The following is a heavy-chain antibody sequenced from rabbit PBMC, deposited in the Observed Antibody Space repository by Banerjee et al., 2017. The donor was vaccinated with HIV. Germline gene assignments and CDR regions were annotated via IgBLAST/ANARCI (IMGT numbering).Heavy chain of an antibody. J-gene: IGHJ3*01. D-gene: IGHD7-1*01. CDR1: GFSFSNKYV. CDR3: ARDGAGYAGYGDL. V-gene: IGHV1S40*01. CDR2: IYAGSSDST. Sequence: QSLEESGGGLVKPEGSLTLTCTASGFSFSNKYVMCWVRQAPGKGLEWIGCIYAGSSDSTYYASWAKGRFTISSTSSSTVTLQMTSLTAADTATYFCARDGAGYAGYGDLWGQGTLVTVS.